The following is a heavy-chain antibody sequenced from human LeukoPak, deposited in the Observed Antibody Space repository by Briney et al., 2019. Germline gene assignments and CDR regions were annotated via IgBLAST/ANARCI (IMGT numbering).Heavy chain of an antibody. D-gene: IGHD3-3*01. CDR3: ARDPHTIFGVVTPDALDI. CDR1: GFTFSSYA. V-gene: IGHV3-30-3*01. J-gene: IGHJ3*02. Sequence: GGSLRLSCAASGFTFSSYAMHWARQAPGKGLEWVAVISYDGSNKYYADSVKGRFTISRDNSKNTLYLQMNSLRAEDTAVYYCARDPHTIFGVVTPDALDIWGRGTMVTVSS. CDR2: ISYDGSNK.